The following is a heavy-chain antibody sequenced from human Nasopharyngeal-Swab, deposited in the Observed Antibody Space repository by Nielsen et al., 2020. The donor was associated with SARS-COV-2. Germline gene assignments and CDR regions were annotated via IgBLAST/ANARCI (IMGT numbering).Heavy chain of an antibody. CDR2: IKSKTDGGTT. Sequence: GESLKISCAASGFTFSNAWVSWVRQAPGKGLEWVGRIKSKTDGGTTDYAAPVKGRFTISRDDSKNTLYLQMNSLKTEDTAVYYCTTEEVVVVAALDYWGQGTLVTVSS. D-gene: IGHD2-15*01. V-gene: IGHV3-15*01. CDR3: TTEEVVVVAALDY. CDR1: GFTFSNAW. J-gene: IGHJ4*02.